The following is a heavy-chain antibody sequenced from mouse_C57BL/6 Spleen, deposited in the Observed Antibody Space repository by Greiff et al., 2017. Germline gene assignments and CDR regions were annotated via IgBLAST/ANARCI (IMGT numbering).Heavy chain of an antibody. Sequence: EVKLEESGGGLVQPGGSMKLSCVASGFTFSNYWMNWVRQSPEKGLEWVAQIRLKSDNYATHYAESVKGRFTISRDDSKSSVYLQMNNLRAEDTGIYYCTEAIVPNWYFDVWGTGTTVTVSS. V-gene: IGHV6-3*01. J-gene: IGHJ1*03. CDR3: TEAIVPNWYFDV. D-gene: IGHD2-5*01. CDR2: IRLKSDNYAT. CDR1: GFTFSNYW.